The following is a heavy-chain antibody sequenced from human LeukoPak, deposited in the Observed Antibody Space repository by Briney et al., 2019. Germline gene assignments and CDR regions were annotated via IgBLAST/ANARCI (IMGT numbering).Heavy chain of an antibody. Sequence: GESLKISCKGSGYSFTSYWISWVRQMPGKGLEWMGRIDPSDFYTNYSPSFQGHVTISADKSISTAYLQWSSLKASDTAMYYCARSRLLWFGEAIGFDYWGQGTLVTVSS. D-gene: IGHD3-10*01. J-gene: IGHJ4*02. V-gene: IGHV5-10-1*01. CDR3: ARSRLLWFGEAIGFDY. CDR2: IDPSDFYT. CDR1: GYSFTSYW.